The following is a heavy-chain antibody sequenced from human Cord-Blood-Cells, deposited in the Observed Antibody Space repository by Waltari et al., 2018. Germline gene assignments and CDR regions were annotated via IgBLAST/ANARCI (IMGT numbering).Heavy chain of an antibody. V-gene: IGHV1-18*01. CDR2: ISAYNGNT. CDR3: ARDRVHYGDYAFDI. CDR1: GYTFSSYG. D-gene: IGHD4-17*01. J-gene: IGHJ3*02. Sequence: QVQLVQSGAEVKKPGASVKVSCKASGYTFSSYGISWLRQAPGQGLEWMGWISAYNGNTNYAQNLKGRVTMTTDTSTSTAYMELRSLRSDDTAVYYCARDRVHYGDYAFDIWGQGTMVTVSS.